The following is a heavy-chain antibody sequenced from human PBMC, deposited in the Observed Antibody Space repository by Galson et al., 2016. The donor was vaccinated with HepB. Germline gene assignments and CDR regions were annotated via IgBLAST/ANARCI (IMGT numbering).Heavy chain of an antibody. CDR2: IFYSGST. Sequence: SETLSLTCTVSGGSFTSSGYYWGWIRQPPVKRLEWIGTIFYSGSTHYNPSLKSRVTISVDASKNQFTLKLNSVTAADTAVYYCARGRVTGPSPLVYWGQGTLVTVSS. V-gene: IGHV4-39*06. D-gene: IGHD4-11*01. CDR3: ARGRVTGPSPLVY. CDR1: GGSFTSSGYY. J-gene: IGHJ4*02.